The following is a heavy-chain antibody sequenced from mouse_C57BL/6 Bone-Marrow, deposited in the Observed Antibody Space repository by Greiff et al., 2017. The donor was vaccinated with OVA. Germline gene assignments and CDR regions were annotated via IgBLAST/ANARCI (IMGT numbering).Heavy chain of an antibody. CDR1: GYTFTSYT. Sequence: QVQLQQSGAELARPGASVKMSCKASGYTFTSYTMHWVKQRPGQGLEWIGYINPSSGYTKYNQKFKDKATLTAAKSSSTAYMQLSSLTSEDSAVYYCARWAAWFAYWGQGTLVTVSA. CDR2: INPSSGYT. J-gene: IGHJ3*01. V-gene: IGHV1-4*01. CDR3: ARWAAWFAY.